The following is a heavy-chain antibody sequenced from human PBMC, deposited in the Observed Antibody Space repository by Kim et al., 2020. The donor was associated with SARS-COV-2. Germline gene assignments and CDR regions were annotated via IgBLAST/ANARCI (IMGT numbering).Heavy chain of an antibody. CDR3: TYPTYYYGSGSYLPFDY. Sequence: VKGRFTISRDDSKSIAYLQMNSLKTEDTAVYYCTYPTYYYGSGSYLPFDYWGQGTLVTVSS. J-gene: IGHJ4*02. D-gene: IGHD3-10*01. V-gene: IGHV3-49*02.